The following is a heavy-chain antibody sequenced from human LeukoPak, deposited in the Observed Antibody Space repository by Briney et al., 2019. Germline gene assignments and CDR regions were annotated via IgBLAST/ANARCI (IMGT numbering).Heavy chain of an antibody. CDR1: GFTFSTYG. J-gene: IGHJ4*02. D-gene: IGHD6-13*01. Sequence: GGSLRLSCAASGFTFSTYGMSWVRQAPGKGLEWVSSLNAGGDSTYYTDSVKGRFTISRDDSKNALYLQMNSLRAEDTAVYYCVAAGGYWGQGALVTVSS. CDR2: LNAGGDST. V-gene: IGHV3-23*01. CDR3: VAAGGY.